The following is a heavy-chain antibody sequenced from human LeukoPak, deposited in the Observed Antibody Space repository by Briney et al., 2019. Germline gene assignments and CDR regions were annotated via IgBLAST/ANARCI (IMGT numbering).Heavy chain of an antibody. D-gene: IGHD3-22*01. Sequence: PGGSLRLSCAASGFTFSTYAMTWVRQAPGKGLEWLSVISGSGGSTYSADSVKGRFTISRDNSGNTLYLQMNNLRAEDTAVYYCAKHSSGFYSDTFDYWGQGTLVTVSS. CDR1: GFTFSTYA. CDR3: AKHSSGFYSDTFDY. CDR2: ISGSGGST. J-gene: IGHJ4*02. V-gene: IGHV3-23*01.